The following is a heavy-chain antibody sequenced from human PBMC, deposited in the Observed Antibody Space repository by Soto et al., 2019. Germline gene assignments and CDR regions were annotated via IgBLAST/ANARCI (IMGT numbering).Heavy chain of an antibody. CDR3: ARSYHDTTGYLATHDY. CDR2: ISSTSNYI. V-gene: IGHV3-21*02. J-gene: IGHJ4*02. D-gene: IGHD3-22*01. CDR1: GFTFSSFS. Sequence: EVQLVESGGGLVQPGGSLRLSCAASGFTFSSFSMDWVRQAPGKGLEWVSSISSTSNYIYYADSVKGRFTISRDNAKNSLYLQMNSLRAEDTAVYYCARSYHDTTGYLATHDYWGQGTLVTVSS.